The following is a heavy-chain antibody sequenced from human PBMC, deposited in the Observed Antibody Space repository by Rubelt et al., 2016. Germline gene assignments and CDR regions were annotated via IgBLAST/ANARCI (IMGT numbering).Heavy chain of an antibody. CDR1: GFTFSDYA. V-gene: IGHV3-30*04. CDR2: ISFDGSNE. Sequence: RSLRLSCAASGFTFSDYAMHWVRQAPGKGLEWVAVISFDGSNEYYADSVKGRFTISRDNAKNSLYLQMNSLRAEDTAVYYCTSVIYYSNYVWGQGTTVTVSS. J-gene: IGHJ6*02. CDR3: TSVIYYSNYV.